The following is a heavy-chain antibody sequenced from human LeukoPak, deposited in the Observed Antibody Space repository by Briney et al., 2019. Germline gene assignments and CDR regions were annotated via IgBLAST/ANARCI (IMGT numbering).Heavy chain of an antibody. CDR1: GFTFSSYG. CDR3: ARDQPLTVSSWGYFYYYLDV. J-gene: IGHJ6*03. Sequence: GGSLRLSCAASGFTFSSYGMHWVRQAPGKGLEWVANIKQDGGDKYYVDSVKGRFTTSRDNAKNSLYLQMNSLRAEDTAVYFCARDQPLTVSSWGYFYYYLDVWGRGTTVTVSS. D-gene: IGHD4-17*01. CDR2: IKQDGGDK. V-gene: IGHV3-7*01.